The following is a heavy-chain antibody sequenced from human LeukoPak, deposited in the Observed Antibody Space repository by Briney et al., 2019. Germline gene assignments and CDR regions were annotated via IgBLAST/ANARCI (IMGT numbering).Heavy chain of an antibody. V-gene: IGHV4-4*07. CDR3: AGGYSYGLGHYYYMDV. J-gene: IGHJ6*03. CDR1: GGSISSYY. CDR2: IYTSGST. D-gene: IGHD5-18*01. Sequence: SETLSLTCTVSGGSISSYYWSWIRQPAGKGLEWIGRIYTSGSTNYNPSLKSRVTMSVDTSKNQFSLKLSSVTVADTAVYYCAGGYSYGLGHYYYMDVWGKGTTVTVSS.